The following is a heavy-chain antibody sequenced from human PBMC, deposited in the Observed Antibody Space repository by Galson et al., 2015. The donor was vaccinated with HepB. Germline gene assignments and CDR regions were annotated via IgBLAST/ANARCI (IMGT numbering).Heavy chain of an antibody. CDR2: IIPIFGTA. Sequence: SVKVSCKASGGTFSSYAISWVRQAPGQGLEWMGGIIPIFGTANYAQKFQGRVTITADESTSTAYMELSSLRSEDTAVYYCAREWAVDDSSGYYPSYYGMDVWGQGTTVTVSS. J-gene: IGHJ6*02. CDR1: GGTFSSYA. CDR3: AREWAVDDSSGYYPSYYGMDV. V-gene: IGHV1-69*13. D-gene: IGHD3-22*01.